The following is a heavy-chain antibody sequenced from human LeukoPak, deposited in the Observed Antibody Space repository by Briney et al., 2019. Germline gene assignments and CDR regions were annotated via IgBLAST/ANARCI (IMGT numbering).Heavy chain of an antibody. D-gene: IGHD3-3*01. CDR1: GITFSSYA. CDR2: ISRSGGST. Sequence: QPGGSLRLSCAVSGITFSSYAMNWVRQAPGKGLEWISVISRSGGSTYYAASVKGRFTISRDNSKKTLYLQMNSLRAEDTAVYYCAKRWLLYSEPHYMDVWGKGTTVTVSS. J-gene: IGHJ6*03. V-gene: IGHV3-23*01. CDR3: AKRWLLYSEPHYMDV.